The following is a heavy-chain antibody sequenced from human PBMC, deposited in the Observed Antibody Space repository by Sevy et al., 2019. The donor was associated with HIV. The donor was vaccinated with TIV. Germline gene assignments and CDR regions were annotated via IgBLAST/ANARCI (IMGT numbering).Heavy chain of an antibody. CDR1: GFTFKSYV. CDR3: ARESRGSLEGFDI. D-gene: IGHD1-26*01. Sequence: GGSLRLSCAASGFTFKSYVMSWVRQAPGKGLVWVSRINSDGNYRSYVESVEGRFTISRDNAQNTLFLQMSSLRVEDTAVYYCARESRGSLEGFDIWGQGTMVTVSS. V-gene: IGHV3-74*01. J-gene: IGHJ3*02. CDR2: INSDGNYR.